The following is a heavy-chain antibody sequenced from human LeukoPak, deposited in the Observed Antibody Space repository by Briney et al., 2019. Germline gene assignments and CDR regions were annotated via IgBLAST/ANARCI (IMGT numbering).Heavy chain of an antibody. D-gene: IGHD1-26*01. V-gene: IGHV3-33*06. Sequence: PGKSLRLSCVASGFGFSSYGMHWVRQAPGKGLEWVAVIWFSGNNRFYADSVKGRFTISRDNSKNTLYLEMRSLKADDTAVYYCAKDSGTYRDFNVWXXGTXVXVSS. CDR1: GFGFSSYG. CDR3: AKDSGTYRDFNV. CDR2: IWFSGNNR. J-gene: IGHJ3*01.